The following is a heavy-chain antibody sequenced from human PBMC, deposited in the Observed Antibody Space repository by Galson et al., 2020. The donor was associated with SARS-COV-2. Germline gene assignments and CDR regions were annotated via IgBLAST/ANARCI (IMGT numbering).Heavy chain of an antibody. V-gene: IGHV4-59*08. Sequence: SETLSLTCTVSGRSIDTYSWTWIRQSPGKGLQWLGSVSYSELRDYNPAFTSRLAISIDTSRAQFSLRLNSVTAADTAIYYCALRDGYNYFVYWGQGALVTVSS. CDR3: ALRDGYNYFVY. J-gene: IGHJ4*02. CDR2: VSYSELR. CDR1: GRSIDTYS. D-gene: IGHD5-12*01.